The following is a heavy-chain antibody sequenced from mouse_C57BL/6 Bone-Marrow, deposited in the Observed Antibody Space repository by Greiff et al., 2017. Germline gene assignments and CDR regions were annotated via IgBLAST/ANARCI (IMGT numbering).Heavy chain of an antibody. V-gene: IGHV3-6*01. CDR3: AHYGNSDYIDY. D-gene: IGHD2-1*01. Sequence: VQLQESGPGLVKPSQSLSLTCSVTGYSFTSGYYWNWIRQFPGNKLEWMGYISYDGSNNYNPSLKSRISITRDTSKNQFFLKLNSVTTEDTATYYCAHYGNSDYIDYWGQGTTLTVSS. J-gene: IGHJ2*01. CDR2: ISYDGSN. CDR1: GYSFTSGYY.